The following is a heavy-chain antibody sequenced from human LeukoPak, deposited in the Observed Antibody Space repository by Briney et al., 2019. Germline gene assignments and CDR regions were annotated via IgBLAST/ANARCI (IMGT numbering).Heavy chain of an antibody. J-gene: IGHJ5*02. D-gene: IGHD6-19*01. CDR1: GFTFSSYA. Sequence: GGSLRLSCAASGFTFSSYAMNWVRQAPGKGLEWVSGISGGGSSTYYADSVKGRFTISRDNSKNTLFLQMNSLRAEDTAVYYCAKDRGSGWYENWFHPWGQGTLVTVSS. CDR3: AKDRGSGWYENWFHP. V-gene: IGHV3-23*01. CDR2: ISGGGSST.